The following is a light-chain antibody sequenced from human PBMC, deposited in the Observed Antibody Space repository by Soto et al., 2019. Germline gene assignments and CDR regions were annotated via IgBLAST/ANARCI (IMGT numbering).Light chain of an antibody. Sequence: IGLTQSPGTLSLSTGERATLSCRASQSVSSSFLAWYQQKPGQAPRLLIYGASSRATGIPDRFSGSGSGTDFTLTISRLEPEDFAVYYCQQYGSSGTFGQGTKVDI. CDR1: QSVSSSF. CDR2: GAS. CDR3: QQYGSSGT. V-gene: IGKV3-20*01. J-gene: IGKJ1*01.